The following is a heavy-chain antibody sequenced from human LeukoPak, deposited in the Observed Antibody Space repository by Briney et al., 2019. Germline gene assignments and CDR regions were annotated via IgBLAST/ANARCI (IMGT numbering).Heavy chain of an antibody. V-gene: IGHV3-48*01. Sequence: GGSLRLSCTASGFTFSDDHVDWLRQAPGKGLEWVSYISEDTTIIHYADSVKGRFTISRDNAKNSLYLQMNSLRVVDTAVYYCATTGVRRDNWFDPWGQGTLVTVSS. CDR1: GFTFSDDH. D-gene: IGHD3-10*01. CDR2: ISEDTTII. CDR3: ATTGVRRDNWFDP. J-gene: IGHJ5*02.